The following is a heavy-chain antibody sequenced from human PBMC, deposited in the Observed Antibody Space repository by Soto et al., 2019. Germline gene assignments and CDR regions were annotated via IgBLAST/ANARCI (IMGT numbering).Heavy chain of an antibody. D-gene: IGHD6-19*01. CDR3: ARAPSSGWTLEYFQH. CDR1: GGSFSGYY. J-gene: IGHJ1*01. V-gene: IGHV4-34*01. CDR2: INHSGST. Sequence: SETLSLTCAVYGGSFSGYYWSWIRQPPGKGLEWIGEINHSGSTNYNPSLKSRVTISVDTSKNQFSLKLSAVTAADTAVYYCARAPSSGWTLEYFQHWGQGTLVTVSS.